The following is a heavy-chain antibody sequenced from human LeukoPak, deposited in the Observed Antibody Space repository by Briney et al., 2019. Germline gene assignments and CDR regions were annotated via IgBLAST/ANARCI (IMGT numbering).Heavy chain of an antibody. CDR3: AKDAGPQQLVFFDS. D-gene: IGHD6-6*01. CDR1: GFTFSSYS. CDR2: ISGSGGNI. Sequence: GSLRLSCAASGFTFSSYSMNWVRQAPGQGLEWVSTISGSGGNIYQADSVKGRFTISRDNSRSTVYLQMNSLRAEDTAVYYCAKDAGPQQLVFFDSWGQGTLVTVSS. J-gene: IGHJ4*02. V-gene: IGHV3-23*01.